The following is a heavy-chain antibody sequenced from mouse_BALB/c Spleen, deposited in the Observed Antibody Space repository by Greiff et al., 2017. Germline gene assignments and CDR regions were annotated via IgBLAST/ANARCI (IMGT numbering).Heavy chain of an antibody. CDR1: GYTFTDYN. CDR3: ARSGGRGFAY. V-gene: IGHV1S29*02. J-gene: IGHJ3*01. Sequence: VQLQQSGPELVKPGASVKISCKASGYTFTDYNMHWVKQSHGKSLEWIGYIYPYNGGTGHNQKFKSKATLTVDNSSSTAYMELRSLTSEDSAVYYCARSGGRGFAYWGQGTLVTVSA. CDR2: IYPYNGGT. D-gene: IGHD3-3*01.